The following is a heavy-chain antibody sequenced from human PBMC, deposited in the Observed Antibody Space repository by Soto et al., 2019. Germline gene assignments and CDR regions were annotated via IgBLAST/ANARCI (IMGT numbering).Heavy chain of an antibody. J-gene: IGHJ4*02. CDR3: AKDGESTGWLSRFFDS. D-gene: IGHD3-9*01. CDR2: MSYDGSNF. V-gene: IGHV3-30*18. Sequence: GGSLRLSCAASGFTFSSYGMHWVRQAPGKGLEWVAVMSYDGSNFYYADSVQGRFTISRDNSKNTLHLQLNGLTAYDTAVYYCAKDGESTGWLSRFFDSWGQGTLVTVSS. CDR1: GFTFSSYG.